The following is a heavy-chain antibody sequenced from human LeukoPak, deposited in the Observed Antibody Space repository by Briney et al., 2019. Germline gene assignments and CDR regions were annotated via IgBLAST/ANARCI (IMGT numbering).Heavy chain of an antibody. CDR3: ARQGTYSSAIGMGY. J-gene: IGHJ4*02. Sequence: ASVKVSCKASGYTFNNHYMYWVRQAPGQGLGWMGVINPSGGSTSYAQKFQGRVTMTRDTSTRTVYMEVNSLRSEDTAVYYCARQGTYSSAIGMGYWGQGTLVTVSS. V-gene: IGHV1-46*02. CDR1: GYTFNNHY. D-gene: IGHD6-19*01. CDR2: INPSGGST.